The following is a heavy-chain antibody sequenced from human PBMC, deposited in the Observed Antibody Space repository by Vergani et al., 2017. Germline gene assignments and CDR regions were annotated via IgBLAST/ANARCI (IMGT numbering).Heavy chain of an antibody. D-gene: IGHD2-2*01. CDR2: TYPTGIT. CDR1: GDSIRGPYYY. J-gene: IGHJ4*02. CDR3: ARYAGDY. V-gene: IGHV4-30-4*01. Sequence: QVQLQESGPGLVKPSQTLSLTCSVSGDSIRGPYYYWSWIRQPPGKGLEWISYTYPTGITHANLYLKSRVTISMDPSNNQFSLKLPSVTAADTALYYCARYAGDYWVQGILVTVSS.